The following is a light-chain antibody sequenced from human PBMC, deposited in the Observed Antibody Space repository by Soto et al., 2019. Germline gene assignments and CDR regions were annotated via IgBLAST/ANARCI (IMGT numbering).Light chain of an antibody. J-gene: IGKJ4*01. CDR2: AAS. CDR3: QQNYSTPLS. Sequence: DIQMTQSPSSLSASVGDRVTITCRASQSLSSYLNWYQQKPGKAPKLLIYAASSLQSGVPSRFSGSGSWTDFTLTISSLQPEDFATYYCQQNYSTPLSFGGGTKVEIK. CDR1: QSLSSY. V-gene: IGKV1-39*01.